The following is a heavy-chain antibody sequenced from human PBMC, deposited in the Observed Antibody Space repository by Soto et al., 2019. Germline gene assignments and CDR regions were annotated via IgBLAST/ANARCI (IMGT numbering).Heavy chain of an antibody. CDR3: AREGAVAGSQDF. V-gene: IGHV1-2*02. J-gene: IGHJ4*02. CDR2: INPNSGGT. Sequence: ASVKVSCKASGYTFTGYYMHWVLQAPGQGLEWMGWINPNSGGTNYAQKFQGRVTMTRDTSISTAYMELSRLRSDDTAVYYCAREGAVAGSQDFWGQGTLVTVSS. CDR1: GYTFTGYY. D-gene: IGHD6-19*01.